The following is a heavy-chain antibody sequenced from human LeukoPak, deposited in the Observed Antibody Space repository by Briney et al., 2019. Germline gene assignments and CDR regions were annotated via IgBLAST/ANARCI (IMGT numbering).Heavy chain of an antibody. CDR1: GGSISSYY. J-gene: IGHJ3*02. V-gene: IGHV4-4*07. CDR3: ARAGRGSYRSNDAFDI. D-gene: IGHD3-16*02. Sequence: ASETLSLTCTVSGGSISSYYWSWIRQPAGKGLEWIGRIYTSGSTNYNPSLKSRVTMSVDTSKNQFSLKLSSVTAADTAVYYCARAGRGSYRSNDAFDIWGQGTMVTVSS. CDR2: IYTSGST.